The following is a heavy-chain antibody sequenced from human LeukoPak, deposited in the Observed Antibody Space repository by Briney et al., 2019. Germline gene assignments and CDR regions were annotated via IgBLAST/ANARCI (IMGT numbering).Heavy chain of an antibody. V-gene: IGHV4-39*01. J-gene: IGHJ3*02. CDR2: IYYSGST. CDR3: ARHRLGQWLEAGAFDI. Sequence: PSETLSLTCTVSGGSISSSSYYWGWIRQPPGKGLEWIGSIYYSGSTYYNPSLKSRVTISVDTSKNQFSLKLSSVTAADTAVYYCARHRLGQWLEAGAFDIWGQGTMVTVSS. CDR1: GGSISSSSYY. D-gene: IGHD6-19*01.